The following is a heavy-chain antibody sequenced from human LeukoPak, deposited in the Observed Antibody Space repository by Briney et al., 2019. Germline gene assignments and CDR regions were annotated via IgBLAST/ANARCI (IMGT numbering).Heavy chain of an antibody. V-gene: IGHV4-30-2*01. CDR1: GGSISSGGYY. D-gene: IGHD3-10*01. J-gene: IGHJ4*02. Sequence: SQTLSLTCTVSGGSISSGGYYWSWIRQPPGKGLEWIGYIYHSGSTYYNPSLKSRVTISVDRSKNQFSLKLSSVTAADTAVYYCARHGGAIGYWGQGTLVTVSS. CDR2: IYHSGST. CDR3: ARHGGAIGY.